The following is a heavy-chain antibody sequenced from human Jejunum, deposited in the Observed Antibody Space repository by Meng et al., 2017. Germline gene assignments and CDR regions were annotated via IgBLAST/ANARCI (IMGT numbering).Heavy chain of an antibody. CDR2: ISISGST. CDR1: GGSTSSSGW. Sequence: QRLLQRRGQVLVDPSGTLSVTCAVYGGSTSSSGWCGWARQPPGKGLEWIGEISISGSTSYNPSLRTRVTISIDTSRNQFSLSLSSVTAADTAVYYCARHGAAPYFDDWGQGSLVTVSS. V-gene: IGHV4-4*02. CDR3: ARHGAAPYFDD. D-gene: IGHD2-15*01. J-gene: IGHJ4*02.